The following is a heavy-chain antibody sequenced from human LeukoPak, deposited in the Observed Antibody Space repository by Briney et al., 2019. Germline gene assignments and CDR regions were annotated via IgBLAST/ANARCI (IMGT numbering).Heavy chain of an antibody. D-gene: IGHD6-6*01. CDR1: GGSFSGYY. V-gene: IGHV4-34*01. J-gene: IGHJ6*03. CDR2: INHSGST. Sequence: PSKTLSLTCAVYGGSFSGYYWSWIRQPPGKGLEWIGEINHSGSTNYNPSLKSRVTMSVDTSKNQFSLKLSSVTAADTAVYYCAREDPGYSSSSWNYYMDVWGKGTTVTVSS. CDR3: AREDPGYSSSSWNYYMDV.